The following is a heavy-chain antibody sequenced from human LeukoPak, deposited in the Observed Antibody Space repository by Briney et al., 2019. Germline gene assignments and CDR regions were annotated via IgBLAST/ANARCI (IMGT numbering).Heavy chain of an antibody. V-gene: IGHV3-23*01. Sequence: GGSLRLSCVFSGFTFSSYAMSWVRQAPGKGLEWVSSLSGSGGSTYYADSVKGRFTISRDNSKNTLYLQMNSLRVEDTPVYYCAKDPHTGYSFAYWGQGTLVTVSS. CDR3: AKDPHTGYSFAY. J-gene: IGHJ4*02. CDR2: LSGSGGST. D-gene: IGHD5-18*01. CDR1: GFTFSSYA.